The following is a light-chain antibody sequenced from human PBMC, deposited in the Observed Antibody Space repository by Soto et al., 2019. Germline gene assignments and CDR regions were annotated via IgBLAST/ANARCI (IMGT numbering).Light chain of an antibody. CDR1: QSISSS. V-gene: IGKV3D-15*01. Sequence: EIVMTQSPATLSVSPGERATLSCRASQSISSSLAWYQQKPGQAPRLLIYGASTRATGIPARFGGSGSGTEFTLTISSLQSEDFAVYYCQQYNNWPPVTFGQGTRLEMK. CDR3: QQYNNWPPVT. CDR2: GAS. J-gene: IGKJ5*01.